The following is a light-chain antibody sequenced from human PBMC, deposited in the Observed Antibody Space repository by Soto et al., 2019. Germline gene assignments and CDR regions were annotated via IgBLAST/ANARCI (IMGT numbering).Light chain of an antibody. CDR1: QSISSW. CDR2: DAS. Sequence: DIQMTQSPSTLSASVGDRVTITCRASQSISSWLAWYQQKPGKAPKLLIYDASSLESGVPSRFSGSGSGTEFTLTISSLQPDDFATYYCLQYRGSSYTFGQGTRLEIK. J-gene: IGKJ5*01. V-gene: IGKV1-5*01. CDR3: LQYRGSSYT.